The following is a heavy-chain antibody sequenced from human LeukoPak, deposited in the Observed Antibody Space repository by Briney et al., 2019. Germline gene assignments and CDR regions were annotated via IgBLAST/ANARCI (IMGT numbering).Heavy chain of an antibody. Sequence: SGGSLRLSCAASGFTFSSYAMSWVRQAPGKGLEWVSAISGSGGSTYYADSVKGRFTISRDNSKNTLYLQMNSLRAEDTAVYYCAKSIAARPYYYYGMEVWGQGTTVTVSS. J-gene: IGHJ6*02. CDR2: ISGSGGST. D-gene: IGHD6-6*01. CDR3: AKSIAARPYYYYGMEV. V-gene: IGHV3-23*01. CDR1: GFTFSSYA.